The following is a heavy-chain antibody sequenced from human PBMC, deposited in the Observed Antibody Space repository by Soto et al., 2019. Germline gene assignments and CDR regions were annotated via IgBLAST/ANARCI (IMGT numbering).Heavy chain of an antibody. CDR2: ISSNGGST. V-gene: IGHV3-64D*08. J-gene: IGHJ6*02. Sequence: PGGSLRLSCSASGFTFSSYAMHWVRQAPGKGLEYVSAISSNGGSTYYADSVKGRFTISRDNSKNTLYLQMSSLRAEDTAVYYSVKSGGDYGYYYYGMDVWGQGTTVTVSS. CDR3: VKSGGDYGYYYYGMDV. CDR1: GFTFSSYA. D-gene: IGHD4-17*01.